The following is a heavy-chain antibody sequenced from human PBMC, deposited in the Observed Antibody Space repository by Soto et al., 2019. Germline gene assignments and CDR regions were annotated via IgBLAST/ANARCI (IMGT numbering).Heavy chain of an antibody. CDR3: ARGGVPAAERYFDY. J-gene: IGHJ4*02. CDR1: GFTFSSYD. CDR2: IGTAGDT. Sequence: PGGSLRLSCAASGFTFSSYDMHWVRQATGKGLEWVSAIGTAGDTYYPGSVKGRFTISRENAKNSLYLQMNSLRAEDTAVYYCARGGVPAAERYFDYWGQGTLVTVSS. D-gene: IGHD2-2*01. V-gene: IGHV3-13*01.